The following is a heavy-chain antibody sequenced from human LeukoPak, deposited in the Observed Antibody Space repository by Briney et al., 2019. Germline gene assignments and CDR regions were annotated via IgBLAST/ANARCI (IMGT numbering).Heavy chain of an antibody. CDR3: AGSPEYCSGGNCYRFGH. Sequence: SETLSLTCTVSGGSISSSSYYWGWIRQPPGKGLEWIGSMSYSGSTYYNPSLKSRVTIAVDTSKTQFSLKLSSVTAADTAVYYCAGSPEYCSGGNCYRFGHWGQGTLVTVSS. J-gene: IGHJ4*02. V-gene: IGHV4-39*01. CDR2: MSYSGST. D-gene: IGHD2-15*01. CDR1: GGSISSSSYY.